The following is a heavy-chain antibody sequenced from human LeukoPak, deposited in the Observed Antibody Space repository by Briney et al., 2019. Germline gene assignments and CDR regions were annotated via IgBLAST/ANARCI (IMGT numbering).Heavy chain of an antibody. V-gene: IGHV4-59*01. D-gene: IGHD3-3*01. CDR2: IYYSGGT. CDR1: GGSISSYY. J-gene: IGHJ4*02. CDR3: ARARVGVTIFGVATPPYFDY. Sequence: PSETLSLTCTVSGGSISSYYWSWIRQPPGKGLEWIGYIYYSGGTNYNPSLKSRVTISVDTSKNQFSLKLSSVTAADTAVYYCARARVGVTIFGVATPPYFDYWGQGTLVTVSS.